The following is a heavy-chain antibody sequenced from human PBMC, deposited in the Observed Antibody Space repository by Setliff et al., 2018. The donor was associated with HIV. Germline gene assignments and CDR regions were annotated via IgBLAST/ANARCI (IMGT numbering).Heavy chain of an antibody. CDR1: GYTFTSYA. D-gene: IGHD3-10*01. J-gene: IGHJ6*02. CDR3: ARGELSSMDV. Sequence: GASVKVSCKASGYTFTSYAMHWVRQAPGQRLEWMGWINAGNGNTKYSQKFQGRVTMTRNTSISTAYMELSSLRSEDTAVYYCARGELSSMDVWGQGTTVTVSS. V-gene: IGHV1-3*01. CDR2: INAGNGNT.